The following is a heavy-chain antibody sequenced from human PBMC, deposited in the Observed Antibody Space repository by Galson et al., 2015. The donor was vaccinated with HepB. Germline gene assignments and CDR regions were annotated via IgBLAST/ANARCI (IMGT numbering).Heavy chain of an antibody. V-gene: IGHV3-30*03. CDR1: GFTFSSYG. J-gene: IGHJ4*02. D-gene: IGHD6-19*01. CDR2: ISYDGSNK. Sequence: SLRLSCAASGFTFSSYGMHWVRQAPGKGLEWVAVISYDGSNKYYADSVKGRFTISRDNSKNTLYLQMNSLRAEDTAVYRAVAGGFYEGFDYWGQGTLVTVSS. CDR3: VAGGFYEGFDY.